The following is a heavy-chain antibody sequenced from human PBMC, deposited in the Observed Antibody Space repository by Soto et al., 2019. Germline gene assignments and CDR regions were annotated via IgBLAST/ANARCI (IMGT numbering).Heavy chain of an antibody. V-gene: IGHV3-30*03. CDR2: ISYDGSNK. J-gene: IGHJ3*02. CDR1: ELNFIGYG. Sequence: GGSHRLSCTAAELNFIGYGRHWVRKDPGKGLEWVAVISYDGSNKYYADSVKGRFTISRDNSKNTLYLQMNSLRAEDTAVYYCARDGPGYSSGRYKRPRHDAFDIWGQGTMVTVSS. CDR3: ARDGPGYSSGRYKRPRHDAFDI. D-gene: IGHD6-19*01.